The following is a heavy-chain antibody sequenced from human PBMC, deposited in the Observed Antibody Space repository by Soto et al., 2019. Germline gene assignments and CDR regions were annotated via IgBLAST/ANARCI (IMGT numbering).Heavy chain of an antibody. V-gene: IGHV3-66*01. CDR2: IYSGGST. J-gene: IGHJ4*02. Sequence: GVLRLSCAASGFTVSSNYMSWVRQAPGKGLEWVSVIYSGGSTYYADSVKGRFTISRDNSKNTLYLQMNSLRAEDTAVYYCAKDFQGVNPDYFDSWGQGTLVTVSS. D-gene: IGHD3-10*01. CDR3: AKDFQGVNPDYFDS. CDR1: GFTVSSNY.